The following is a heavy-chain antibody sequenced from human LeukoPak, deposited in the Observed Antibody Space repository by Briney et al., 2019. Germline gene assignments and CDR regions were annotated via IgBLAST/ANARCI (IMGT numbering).Heavy chain of an antibody. Sequence: PSETLSLTCTVSGGSISSSSYYWGWIRQPPGKGLEWIGNIYYTGSTYYNPSLKSRVTISVDKSKNRFSLRLNSVTAGDTAVYYCLNTYYYDSSGYYIYYMDVWGKGTTVSISS. V-gene: IGHV4-39*01. CDR3: LNTYYYDSSGYYIYYMDV. CDR1: GGSISSSSYY. D-gene: IGHD3-22*01. CDR2: IYYTGST. J-gene: IGHJ6*03.